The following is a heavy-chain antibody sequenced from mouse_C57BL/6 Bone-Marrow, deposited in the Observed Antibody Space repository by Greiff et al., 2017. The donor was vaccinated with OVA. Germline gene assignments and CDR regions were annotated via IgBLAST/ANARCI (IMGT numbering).Heavy chain of an antibody. J-gene: IGHJ1*03. CDR2: INPNYGTT. CDR3: ARYEATVVARYFDV. Sequence: VQLQQSGPELVKPGASVKISCKASGYSFTDYNMNWVKQSNGKSLEWIGVINPNYGTTSYNQKFKGKATLTVDQSSSTAYMQLNSLTSEDSTVYYCARYEATVVARYFDVWGTGTTVTVSS. V-gene: IGHV1-39*01. CDR1: GYSFTDYN. D-gene: IGHD1-1*01.